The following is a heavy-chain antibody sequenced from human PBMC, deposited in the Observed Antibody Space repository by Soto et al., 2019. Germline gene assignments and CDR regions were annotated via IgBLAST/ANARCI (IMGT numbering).Heavy chain of an antibody. CDR2: ISSTGRTI. Sequence: LRLSCAASRFIFSDYYMSWFRQAPGKGLEWVSYISSTGRTIYYADSVRGRFTISRDDAKNSLYLLMNSLRAEDTAVYYCASSYGGNAHFAFDFWGQGTMVTV. V-gene: IGHV3-11*01. CDR3: ASSYGGNAHFAFDF. J-gene: IGHJ3*01. CDR1: RFIFSDYY. D-gene: IGHD4-17*01.